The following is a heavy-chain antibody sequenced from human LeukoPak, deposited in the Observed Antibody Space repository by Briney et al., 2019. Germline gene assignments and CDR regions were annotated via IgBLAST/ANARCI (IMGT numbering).Heavy chain of an antibody. V-gene: IGHV4-59*06. D-gene: IGHD3-22*01. CDR2: IYYSGST. CDR3: ASSYYDRSGYNDDAFDI. Sequence: SETLSLTCTVSGGSISSYYWSWIRQPPGKGLEWIGYIYYSGSTYYNPSLKSRVTISVDTSKNQFSLKLSSVTAADTAVYYCASSYYDRSGYNDDAFDIWGQGTMVTVSS. J-gene: IGHJ3*02. CDR1: GGSISSYY.